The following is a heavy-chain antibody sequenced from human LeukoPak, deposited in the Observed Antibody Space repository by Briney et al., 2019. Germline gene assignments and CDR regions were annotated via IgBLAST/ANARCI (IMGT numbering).Heavy chain of an antibody. D-gene: IGHD4-17*01. V-gene: IGHV3-20*01. Sequence: RSGGSLRLSCAASGFTFDDYGMTWVRQAPGKGLEWVSGINWNGGSTGYADSVKGRFTISRDNDKNSLYLQMNSLRAEDTALYHCARVPGGEGHDYGDYWGQGTLVTVSS. CDR2: INWNGGST. CDR3: ARVPGGEGHDYGDY. CDR1: GFTFDDYG. J-gene: IGHJ4*02.